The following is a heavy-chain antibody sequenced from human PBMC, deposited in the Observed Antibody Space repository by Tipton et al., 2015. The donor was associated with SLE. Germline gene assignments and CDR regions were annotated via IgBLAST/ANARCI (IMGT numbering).Heavy chain of an antibody. D-gene: IGHD4-17*01. CDR2: IYTRGNT. CDR1: GDSISSGRHY. J-gene: IGHJ4*01. CDR3: ARRVWDYGDSYYFDF. V-gene: IGHV4-61*02. Sequence: TLSLTCTVSGDSISSGRHYWSWIRQAAGKGLEWIGRIYTRGNTNYNPSLKSRVTISVDTARDQFSLRLSSVTAADTAIYYCARRVWDYGDSYYFDFWGHGTLVTVSS.